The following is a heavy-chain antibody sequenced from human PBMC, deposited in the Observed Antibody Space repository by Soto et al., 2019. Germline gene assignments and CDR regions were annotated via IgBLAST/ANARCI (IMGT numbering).Heavy chain of an antibody. D-gene: IGHD3-10*01. CDR3: AKGARRVIMEGFDY. CDR2: ISDSGGT. V-gene: IGHV4-59*01. J-gene: IGHJ4*02. Sequence: PSETLSLTCTVSGVSISRYYWSWIRQPPGKGLEWIGYISDSGGTSFNPSFKSRGTISVDTSKNQFSLKLNSVTAADTAVYYCAKGARRVIMEGFDYWGQGTLVTVSS. CDR1: GVSISRYY.